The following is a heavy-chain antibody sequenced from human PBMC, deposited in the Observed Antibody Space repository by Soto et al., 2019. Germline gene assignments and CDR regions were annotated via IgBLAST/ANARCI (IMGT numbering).Heavy chain of an antibody. J-gene: IGHJ6*02. CDR2: TYYRSKWYN. V-gene: IGHV6-1*01. CDR3: ARPRVAEVVVRGVIIRLASDYYYYGMDV. CDR1: GDSVSSNSAA. D-gene: IGHD3-10*01. Sequence: PSQTLSLTCAISGDSVSSNSAAWNWIRQSPSRGLEWLGRTYYRSKWYNDYAVSVKSRITINPDTSKNQFSLQLNSVTPEDTAVYYCARPRVAEVVVRGVIIRLASDYYYYGMDVWGQGTTVTVSS.